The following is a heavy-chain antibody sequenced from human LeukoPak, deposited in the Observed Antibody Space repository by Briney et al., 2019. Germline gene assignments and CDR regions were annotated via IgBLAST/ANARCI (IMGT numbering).Heavy chain of an antibody. V-gene: IGHV3-15*01. CDR2: IKSKTDGETT. J-gene: IGHJ4*02. CDR3: TTDYYDYVWGSYRPDY. CDR1: GFTFSNAW. Sequence: GGSLRLSCAASGFTFSNAWMTWVRQAPGQGLEWVARIKSKTDGETTDYAAPVKGRFTISRDDSKNTLYLQMNSLKTEDTAVYYCTTDYYDYVWGSYRPDYWGQGTLVTVSS. D-gene: IGHD3-16*02.